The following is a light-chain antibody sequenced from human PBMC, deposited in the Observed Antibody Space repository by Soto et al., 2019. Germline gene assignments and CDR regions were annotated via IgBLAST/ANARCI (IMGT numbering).Light chain of an antibody. CDR2: AAS. Sequence: DIQMTQSPSSLSASVGDRVTITCRASQSIIFYLNWYQQKPGQAPRLLIYAASNLQSGVPSRFSGSGSGTEFTLTISSLQPEDFATYFCQPSYTTPVYTFGQGTKVDIK. J-gene: IGKJ2*01. CDR1: QSIIFY. V-gene: IGKV1-39*01. CDR3: QPSYTTPVYT.